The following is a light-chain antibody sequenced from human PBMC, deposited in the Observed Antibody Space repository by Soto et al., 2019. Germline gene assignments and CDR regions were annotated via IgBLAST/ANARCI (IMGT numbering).Light chain of an antibody. J-gene: IGLJ2*01. CDR2: RNN. CDR3: AAWDDSLSGVV. Sequence: QSALTQPPSASGTPGQRVTISCSGSGSNIGSNYVYWYQQLPGTAPKLLIYRNNERPSGVPDRFSGSKSGTSASLAISGLRSEVEADYYCAAWDDSLSGVVFGGGTKLTV. CDR1: GSNIGSNY. V-gene: IGLV1-47*01.